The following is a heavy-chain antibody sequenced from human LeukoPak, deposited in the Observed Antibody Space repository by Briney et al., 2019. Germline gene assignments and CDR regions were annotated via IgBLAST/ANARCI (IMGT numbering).Heavy chain of an antibody. CDR1: GFTFGRYN. V-gene: IGHV3-74*01. J-gene: IGHJ5*02. CDR3: TRGDCSSISCPPGWFDP. Sequence: GGSLRLSCAASGFTFGRYNMHWIRQAPGKGLVWVSRISSDGSSATYADSAKGRFTVSRDNAKNTLYLQIDSLRDDDTAVYYCTRGDCSSISCPPGWFDPWRQGTLVTVSS. CDR2: ISSDGSSA. D-gene: IGHD2-2*01.